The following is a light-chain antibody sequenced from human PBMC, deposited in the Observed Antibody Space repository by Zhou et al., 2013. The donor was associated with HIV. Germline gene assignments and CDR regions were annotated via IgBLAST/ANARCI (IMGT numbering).Light chain of an antibody. J-gene: IGKJ4*01. CDR2: AAS. CDR3: QQSYSTPPT. V-gene: IGKV1-39*01. CDR1: QNINTY. Sequence: DIQMTQSPSSLSASVGDRVTITCRASQNINTYLSWYQQKPGKAPHLLIYAASILQSGVPSRFSGSGSGTDFTLTISSLQPEDFATYYCQQSYSTPPTFGGGSKVEIK.